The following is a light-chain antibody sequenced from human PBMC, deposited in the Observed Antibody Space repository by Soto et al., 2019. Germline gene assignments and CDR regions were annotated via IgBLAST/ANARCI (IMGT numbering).Light chain of an antibody. Sequence: DVVMTQSPLSLAVTLGQPASISCRSSQSLVYNDGNTYLNWFHQRPGQSPRRLIYKVSNRDSGVPDRFSGSGSGTDFTLKISRVEAEDVGVYYCMQGTHWPPCFGGGTKVEIK. V-gene: IGKV2-30*01. CDR3: MQGTHWPPC. J-gene: IGKJ4*01. CDR1: QSLVYNDGNTY. CDR2: KVS.